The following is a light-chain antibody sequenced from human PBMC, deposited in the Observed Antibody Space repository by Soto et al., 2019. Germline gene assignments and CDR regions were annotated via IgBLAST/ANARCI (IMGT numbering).Light chain of an antibody. J-gene: IGLJ1*01. V-gene: IGLV2-14*01. Sequence: ALTQPASVSGSPGQSITISCTGTSSDVGGYNYVSWYQQHPGKAPKLMIYEVSNRPSGVSNRFSGSKSGNTASLTISGLQAEDKADYYCSSYTSSSTLLYVFGTGTKSPS. CDR2: EVS. CDR1: SSDVGGYNY. CDR3: SSYTSSSTLLYV.